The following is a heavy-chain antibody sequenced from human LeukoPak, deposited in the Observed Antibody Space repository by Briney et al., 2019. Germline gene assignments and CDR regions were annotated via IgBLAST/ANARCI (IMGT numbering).Heavy chain of an antibody. D-gene: IGHD3-22*01. CDR2: ISDTGGRT. CDR3: AKDYYDSSGYYLDYFDY. J-gene: IGHJ4*02. V-gene: IGHV3-23*01. Sequence: GGSLRLSCAVSGITLSNYGMTWVRQAPGKGLEWVAGISDTGGRTNYADSVKGRFTISRDNPKNTLYLQMNSLRAEDTAVYYCAKDYYDSSGYYLDYFDYWGQGTLVTVSS. CDR1: GITLSNYG.